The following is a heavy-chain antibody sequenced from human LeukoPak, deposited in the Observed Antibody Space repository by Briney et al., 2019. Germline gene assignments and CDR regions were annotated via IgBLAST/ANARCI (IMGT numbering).Heavy chain of an antibody. D-gene: IGHD5-18*01. CDR3: AKDGGLAYSYGFGYFDY. J-gene: IGHJ4*02. V-gene: IGHV3-23*01. CDR2: ISGGGGRST. CDR1: GVTFSSYA. Sequence: GGSLRLSCAASGVTFSSYAMSWVRQAPGRGLEWVSIISGGGGRSTYYAASVKGRFIISRDNSKSTLYLQMNSLRAEDTAVYYCAKDGGLAYSYGFGYFDYWGQGTLVTVSS.